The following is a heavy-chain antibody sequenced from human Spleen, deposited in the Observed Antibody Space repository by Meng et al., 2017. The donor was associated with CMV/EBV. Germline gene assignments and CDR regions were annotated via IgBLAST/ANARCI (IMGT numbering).Heavy chain of an antibody. CDR1: SYW. V-gene: IGHV3-74*01. CDR3: ARDDTPYYDFWSGYYTNFDY. CDR2: IDRDGDTI. Sequence: SYWMHWVRQAPGKGLVWVSRIDRDGDTINYADSVKGRFTISRDNAKNTLYLQMNSLRAEDTAVYYCARDDTPYYDFWSGYYTNFDYWGQGTLVTVSS. D-gene: IGHD3-3*01. J-gene: IGHJ4*02.